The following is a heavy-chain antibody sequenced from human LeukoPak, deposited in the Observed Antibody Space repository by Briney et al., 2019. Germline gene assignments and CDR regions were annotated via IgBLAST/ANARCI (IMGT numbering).Heavy chain of an antibody. D-gene: IGHD1-14*01. Sequence: GGSLRLSCAASGFAVSSNYMSWVRQAPGKGLEWVSVIYSGGSTYYADSVKGRFTISRDNSKNTLFLQMNSLRAEDTAVYYCAKPRGKYHEDFWGQGTLVTVSS. J-gene: IGHJ4*02. V-gene: IGHV3-53*01. CDR1: GFAVSSNY. CDR2: IYSGGST. CDR3: AKPRGKYHEDF.